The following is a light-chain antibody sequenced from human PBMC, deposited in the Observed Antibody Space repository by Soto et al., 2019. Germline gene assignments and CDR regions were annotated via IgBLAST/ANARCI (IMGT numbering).Light chain of an antibody. CDR2: SNN. CDR1: SSNIGSNS. V-gene: IGLV1-47*02. J-gene: IGLJ1*01. CDR3: AAWDDSLSGTFV. Sequence: QSVLTQPPSASGTPGQRVTISCSGSSSNIGSNSVYWYQQLPGTAPKLLIYSNNQRPSGAPDRFSGSKSGTSASLAISGLRSEDEADYYCAAWDDSLSGTFVFGTGTKVTVL.